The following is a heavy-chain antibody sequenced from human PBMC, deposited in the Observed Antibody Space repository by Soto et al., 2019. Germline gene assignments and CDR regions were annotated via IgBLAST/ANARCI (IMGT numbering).Heavy chain of an antibody. J-gene: IGHJ3*02. D-gene: IGHD2-15*01. CDR2: IWKDGNNK. Sequence: QVQLVESGGGVVQPGQSLRLSCAASGFTVSNYGMHWVRQAPGKGLEWVAAIWKDGNNKYYRDSVKGRFTISRDNSKNTLELQMSSLRGEDTAVYYCARGEAWTDKAFDIWGQGTMVTVSS. CDR3: ARGEAWTDKAFDI. V-gene: IGHV3-33*01. CDR1: GFTVSNYG.